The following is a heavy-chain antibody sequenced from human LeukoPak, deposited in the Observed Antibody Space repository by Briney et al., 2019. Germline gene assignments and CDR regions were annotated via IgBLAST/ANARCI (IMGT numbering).Heavy chain of an antibody. Sequence: ASETLSLTCTVTGTSIRSGSYYWNWIRQAAGKGLEWIGRMYIGGRTTYNPSLKSRVTISVDTSKNQFSLKLSSVTAADTAVYYCARDREWLERGYFDLWGRGTLVTVSS. V-gene: IGHV4-61*02. D-gene: IGHD6-19*01. CDR3: ARDREWLERGYFDL. J-gene: IGHJ2*01. CDR1: GTSIRSGSYY. CDR2: MYIGGRT.